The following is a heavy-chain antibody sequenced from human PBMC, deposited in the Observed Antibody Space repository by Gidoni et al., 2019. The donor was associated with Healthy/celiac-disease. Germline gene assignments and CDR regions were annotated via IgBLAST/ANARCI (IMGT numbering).Heavy chain of an antibody. J-gene: IGHJ5*02. Sequence: QITLKESGPTLVKPTQTLTLTCPFPGFSLSTSGVGVGWIRQPPGKALEWLALIYWDDDKRYSPSLKSRLTITKDTSKNQVVLTMTNMDPVDTATYYCAHRDGPYCSSTSCYLWFDPWGQGTLVTVSS. CDR3: AHRDGPYCSSTSCYLWFDP. V-gene: IGHV2-5*02. CDR1: GFSLSTSGVG. CDR2: IYWDDDK. D-gene: IGHD2-2*01.